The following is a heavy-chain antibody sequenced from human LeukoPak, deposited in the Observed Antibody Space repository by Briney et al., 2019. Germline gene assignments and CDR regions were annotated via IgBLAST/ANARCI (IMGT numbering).Heavy chain of an antibody. J-gene: IGHJ4*02. CDR2: IWYNANNK. Sequence: GGSLRLSCTASGFTFSSYGIHWVRHAPDKGLEWVAFIWYNANNKYVADSAKGRFTVSRDNSKNTLYLQMNSLRAEDTAVYYCAKDLEYQLLWGYFGYWGQGTLVTVSS. D-gene: IGHD2-2*01. CDR3: AKDLEYQLLWGYFGY. CDR1: GFTFSSYG. V-gene: IGHV3-30*02.